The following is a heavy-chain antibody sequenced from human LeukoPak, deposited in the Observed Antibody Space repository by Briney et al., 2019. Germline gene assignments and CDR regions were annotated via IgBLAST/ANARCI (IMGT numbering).Heavy chain of an antibody. D-gene: IGHD6-13*01. CDR3: ARDVSSSWYYFDY. Sequence: SVKVSCKASVYTFTGYYMHWVRQAPGQGLAWMGWINPNSGGTNYAQKFQGRVTMTRDTSISTAYMELSRPRSDDTAVYYCARDVSSSWYYFDYWGQGTLVTVSS. CDR1: VYTFTGYY. CDR2: INPNSGGT. V-gene: IGHV1-2*02. J-gene: IGHJ4*02.